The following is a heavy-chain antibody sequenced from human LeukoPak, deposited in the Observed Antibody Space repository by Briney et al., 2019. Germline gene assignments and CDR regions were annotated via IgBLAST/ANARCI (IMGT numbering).Heavy chain of an antibody. J-gene: IGHJ4*02. CDR3: ASLTYYYDSSGYYYEYYFDY. CDR1: GFTVSSNY. D-gene: IGHD3-22*01. CDR2: IYSGGST. Sequence: PGGSLRLSCAASGFTVSSNYMSWVRQAPGKGLEWVSVIYSGGSTYYADSVKGRFTISRDNSKNTLYLQMNSLRAEDTAVYYCASLTYYYDSSGYYYEYYFDYWGQGTLVTVSS. V-gene: IGHV3-53*01.